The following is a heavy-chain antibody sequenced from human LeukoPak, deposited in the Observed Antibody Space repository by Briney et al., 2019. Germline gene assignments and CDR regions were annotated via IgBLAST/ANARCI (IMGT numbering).Heavy chain of an antibody. Sequence: PGGSLRLSCAAAAFTFSSYWMSWVRQAPGKGLEWVANIKQDGSEKYYVDSVKGRFTISRDNAKNSLYLQMNSLRAEDTAVYYCARDLDYDFWSGYLDYWGQGTLVTVSS. J-gene: IGHJ4*02. CDR3: ARDLDYDFWSGYLDY. V-gene: IGHV3-7*01. D-gene: IGHD3-3*01. CDR2: IKQDGSEK. CDR1: AFTFSSYW.